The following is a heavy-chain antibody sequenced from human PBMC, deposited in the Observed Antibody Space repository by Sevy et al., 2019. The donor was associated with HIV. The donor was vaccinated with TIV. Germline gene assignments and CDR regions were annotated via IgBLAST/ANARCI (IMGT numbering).Heavy chain of an antibody. J-gene: IGHJ4*02. V-gene: IGHV1-46*01. CDR3: ARGINIAVAGTNLDY. D-gene: IGHD6-19*01. CDR2: INPSGGST. Sequence: ASVKVSCKASGYTFTSYYMHWVRQAPGQGLEWMGIINPSGGSTSYAQKFQGRVTMTRDTSTGTVYMELSSLRSEDTAVYYCARGINIAVAGTNLDYWGQGTLVTVSS. CDR1: GYTFTSYY.